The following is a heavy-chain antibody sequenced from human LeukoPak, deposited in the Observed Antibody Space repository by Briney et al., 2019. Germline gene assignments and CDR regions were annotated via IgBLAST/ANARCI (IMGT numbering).Heavy chain of an antibody. CDR1: GGTFNTHI. V-gene: IGHV1-69*08. Sequence: GSSVKVSCRSSGGTFNTHIFNWVRQAPGQGLEWVGRITPVIGTTKYAERFQARVTITADRSTSTAYLELSGLTYEDTAVYYCTRVTLRGSKYNWFDPWGQGTHVSVSS. CDR2: ITPVIGTT. D-gene: IGHD1-26*01. CDR3: TRVTLRGSKYNWFDP. J-gene: IGHJ5*02.